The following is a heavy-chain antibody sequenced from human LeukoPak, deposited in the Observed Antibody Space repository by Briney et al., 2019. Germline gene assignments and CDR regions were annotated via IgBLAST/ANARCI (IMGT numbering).Heavy chain of an antibody. Sequence: GASVKVSCKASGYTFTSYDINWVRQATGQGLEWMGWMNPNSGNTGYAQKFQGRVTMTRNTSISTAYMELSSLRSEDTAVYYCARGCSSTSCYYYYYYGMDVWGQGTTVTVSS. J-gene: IGHJ6*02. CDR2: MNPNSGNT. V-gene: IGHV1-8*01. CDR3: ARGCSSTSCYYYYYYGMDV. D-gene: IGHD2-2*01. CDR1: GYTFTSYD.